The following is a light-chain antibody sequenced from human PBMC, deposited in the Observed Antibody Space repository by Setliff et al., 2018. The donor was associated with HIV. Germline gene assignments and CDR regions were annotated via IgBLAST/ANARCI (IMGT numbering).Light chain of an antibody. CDR3: CTYAGSDTFVV. J-gene: IGLJ1*01. V-gene: IGLV2-23*02. CDR1: ISDIGSYNR. CDR2: EVN. Sequence: QSALAQPPSVSAAPGQSIIISFTGTISDIGSYNRVSWYQQSPGTAPNLIIYEVNKRPSGVSNRFSGSKSGNKASLAISGLQADDEADYYCCTYAGSDTFVVFGTGTKVTV.